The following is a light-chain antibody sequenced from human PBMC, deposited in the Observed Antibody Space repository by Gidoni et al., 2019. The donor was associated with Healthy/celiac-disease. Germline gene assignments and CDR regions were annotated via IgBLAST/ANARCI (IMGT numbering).Light chain of an antibody. CDR3: SSYTDNSVV. CDR2: DVS. J-gene: IGLJ2*01. Sequence: QSALTQPASVSGSPGQSITISCTGTSSYVGGYNFVSWYQQHPGKAPELMIYDVSNRPSGVSNRFSGSKSGNTASLTISGLQAEDEADYYCSSYTDNSVVFGGGTKLTVL. CDR1: SSYVGGYNF. V-gene: IGLV2-14*03.